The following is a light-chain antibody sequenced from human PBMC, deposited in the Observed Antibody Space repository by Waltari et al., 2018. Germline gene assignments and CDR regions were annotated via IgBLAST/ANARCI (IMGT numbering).Light chain of an antibody. CDR2: WAS. J-gene: IGKJ4*01. V-gene: IGKV4-1*01. CDR1: QSLLYSSVNKNC. CDR3: QQYCSSPLT. Sequence: DIVLTQSPDSLAVSLGERATINCKSSQSLLYSSVNKNCLAWYQQKAGQPPKLLIYWASTREPRVPDQFSGSGSGTDFTLTISSLQAEDVAVYYCQQYCSSPLTFGGGTKVEIK.